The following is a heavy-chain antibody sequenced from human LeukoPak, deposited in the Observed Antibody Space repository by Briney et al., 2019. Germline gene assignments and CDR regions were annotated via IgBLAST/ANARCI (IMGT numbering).Heavy chain of an antibody. V-gene: IGHV3-23*01. CDR1: GFTFSSYA. J-gene: IGHJ4*02. Sequence: GGSLRLSCAASGFTFSSYAMSWVRQAPGKGLEWVSAISGSGGSTHYADSVKGRFTISRDNSKNTLYLQMNSLRAEDTAVYYCARWLLLSRYFDYWGQGTLVTVSS. CDR2: ISGSGGST. CDR3: ARWLLLSRYFDY. D-gene: IGHD3-22*01.